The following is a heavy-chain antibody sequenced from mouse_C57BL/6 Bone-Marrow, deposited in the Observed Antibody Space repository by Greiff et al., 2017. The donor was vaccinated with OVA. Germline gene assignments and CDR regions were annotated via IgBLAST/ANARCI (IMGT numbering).Heavy chain of an antibody. CDR2: IDPANGNT. V-gene: IGHV14-3*01. Sequence: EVQLQQSVAELVRPGASVKLSCTASGFNIKNPYMHWVKQRPEQGLEWIGRIDPANGNTKYAPKFQGKATITADTSSNTAYLQLSSLTSEDTAIYYCAFITTVENYAMDYWGQGTSVTVSS. CDR1: GFNIKNPY. J-gene: IGHJ4*01. CDR3: AFITTVENYAMDY. D-gene: IGHD1-1*01.